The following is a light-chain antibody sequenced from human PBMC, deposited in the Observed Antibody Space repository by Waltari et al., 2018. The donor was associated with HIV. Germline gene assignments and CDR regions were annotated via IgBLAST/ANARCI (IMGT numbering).Light chain of an antibody. CDR2: GKN. CDR1: SLRTYY. Sequence: SSELTQDPAVSVALGQTVRITCQGDSLRTYYANWYQQKPGQAPLLVIYGKNNRPSGIPDRFSGSISGNTASLTITGAQAEDEADYYCNSRDRNGNVVFGGGTKVTVL. V-gene: IGLV3-19*01. J-gene: IGLJ2*01. CDR3: NSRDRNGNVV.